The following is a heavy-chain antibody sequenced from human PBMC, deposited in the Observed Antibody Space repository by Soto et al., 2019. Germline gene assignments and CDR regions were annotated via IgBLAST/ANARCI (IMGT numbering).Heavy chain of an antibody. J-gene: IGHJ3*02. CDR3: ARYSSSWSTDDAFDI. Sequence: QVQLVESGGGVVQPGRSLRLSCAASGFTFSSYGMHWVRQAPGKGLEWVAVIWYDGSNKYYADSVKGRFTISRDNSKNTLYLQMNSLRAEDTAVYYCARYSSSWSTDDAFDIWGQGTMVTVSS. D-gene: IGHD6-13*01. CDR2: IWYDGSNK. V-gene: IGHV3-33*01. CDR1: GFTFSSYG.